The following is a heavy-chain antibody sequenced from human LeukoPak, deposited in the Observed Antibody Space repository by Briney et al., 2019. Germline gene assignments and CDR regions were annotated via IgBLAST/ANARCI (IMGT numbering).Heavy chain of an antibody. CDR3: ARDRFPDYGSGSYFDY. J-gene: IGHJ4*02. V-gene: IGHV3-30-3*01. CDR2: ISYDGNNR. D-gene: IGHD3-10*01. Sequence: GGSLRLSCAASGFTFSSYAVHWVRQAPGKGLEWVAVISYDGNNRYYADSVKGRFIISRDNSKNTLYLQMNSLRAEDTAVYYCARDRFPDYGSGSYFDYWGQGTLVTVSS. CDR1: GFTFSSYA.